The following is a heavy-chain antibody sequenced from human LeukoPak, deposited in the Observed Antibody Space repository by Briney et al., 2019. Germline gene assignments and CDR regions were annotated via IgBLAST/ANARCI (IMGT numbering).Heavy chain of an antibody. V-gene: IGHV1-2*02. D-gene: IGHD3-10*01. CDR2: INPNSGTT. CDR3: ARAGPHLNWFDP. J-gene: IGHJ5*02. Sequence: GASVKVSCKASGYTFTSYDINWVRQATGQGLEWMGWINPNSGTTNYAQKFQGKVTMTRDTSNSTAYMELSRLRSDDTAVYYCARAGPHLNWFDPWGQGTLVTVSS. CDR1: GYTFTSYD.